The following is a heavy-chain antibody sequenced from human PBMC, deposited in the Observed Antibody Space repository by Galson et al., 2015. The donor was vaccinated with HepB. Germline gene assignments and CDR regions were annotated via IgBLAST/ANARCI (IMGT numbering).Heavy chain of an antibody. CDR3: ARDVRGYNYFYMDV. V-gene: IGHV3-33*01. J-gene: IGHJ6*03. CDR1: GFTFSGYG. CDR2: IWYDGSNT. Sequence: SLRLSCAASGFTFSGYGMHWVRQAPGKGLEWVAVIWYDGSNTYYADSVKGRFTISRDNSKSTLYLQMNSLRAEDTAVYYCARDVRGYNYFYMDVWGKGTTVTVSS. D-gene: IGHD5-18*01.